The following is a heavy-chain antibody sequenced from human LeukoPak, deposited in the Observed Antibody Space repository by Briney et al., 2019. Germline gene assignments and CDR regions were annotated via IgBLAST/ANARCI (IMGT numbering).Heavy chain of an antibody. V-gene: IGHV3-30*04. CDR2: ISYDGSKK. Sequence: GGSLRLSCAASGFTFSTYSMHWVRQAPGKGLAWVAIISYDGSKKYYADSVKGRFTISRDNSKNTLFLQMNSLRPEDTAVYYCARDLKTAMDYFDYWGQGALVTVSS. CDR1: GFTFSTYS. D-gene: IGHD2-2*01. J-gene: IGHJ4*02. CDR3: ARDLKTAMDYFDY.